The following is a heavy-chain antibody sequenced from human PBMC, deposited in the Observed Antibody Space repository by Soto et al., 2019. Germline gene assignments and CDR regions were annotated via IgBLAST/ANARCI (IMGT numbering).Heavy chain of an antibody. J-gene: IGHJ4*02. Sequence: QVQLQQWGAGLLKPSETLSLTCAVYGGSFSGYYWSWIRQPPGKGLEWIGEINHSGSSNYNPSLKSRATISLDTSKHQFSLKLSSVTAAATAVYYCARRRITNYDGSGSYYNNWGQGTLVTVSS. V-gene: IGHV4-34*01. CDR1: GGSFSGYY. CDR3: ARRRITNYDGSGSYYNN. D-gene: IGHD3-10*01. CDR2: INHSGSS.